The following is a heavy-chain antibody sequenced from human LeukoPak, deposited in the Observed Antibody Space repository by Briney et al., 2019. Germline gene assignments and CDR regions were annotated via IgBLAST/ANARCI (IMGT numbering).Heavy chain of an antibody. CDR3: ARSITTNPFDY. J-gene: IGHJ4*02. CDR2: IYYSGVT. Sequence: KPSETLSLTCTVSGGSISSYYWSWIRQPPGKGLEWIGLIYYSGVTNHNPSLKSRVTISVDTSKNQFSLRLSSVTAADTAVYYCARSITTNPFDYWGQGTLVTVSS. V-gene: IGHV4-59*01. D-gene: IGHD6-6*01. CDR1: GGSISSYY.